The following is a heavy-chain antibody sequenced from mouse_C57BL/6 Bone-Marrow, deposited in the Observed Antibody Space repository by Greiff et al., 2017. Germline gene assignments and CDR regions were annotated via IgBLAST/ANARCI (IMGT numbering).Heavy chain of an antibody. CDR1: GFTFSDYY. CDR3: ARQNYDYPLGYFDV. J-gene: IGHJ1*03. V-gene: IGHV5-12*01. CDR2: ISNGGGST. D-gene: IGHD2-4*01. Sequence: VQLVESGGGLVQPGGSLKLSCAASGFTFSDYYMYWVRQTPEKRLEWVAYISNGGGSTYYPDTVKGRFTISRDNAKNTLYLQMSRLKSEDTAMYYCARQNYDYPLGYFDVWGTGTTVTVSS.